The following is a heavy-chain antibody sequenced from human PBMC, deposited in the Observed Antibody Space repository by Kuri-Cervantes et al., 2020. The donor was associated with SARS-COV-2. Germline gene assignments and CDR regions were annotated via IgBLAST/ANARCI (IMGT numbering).Heavy chain of an antibody. V-gene: IGHV4-61*02. D-gene: IGHD2-2*01. CDR1: GGSISSGSYY. CDR2: TYTSGST. Sequence: SETLSLTCTVSGGSISSGSYYWSWIRQPAGKGLEWIGRTYTSGSTNYNPSLKSRVTISVDTSKNQFSLKLSSVTAADTAVYYCARAAGPAARTSWFDPWGQGTLVTVSS. CDR3: ARAAGPAARTSWFDP. J-gene: IGHJ5*02.